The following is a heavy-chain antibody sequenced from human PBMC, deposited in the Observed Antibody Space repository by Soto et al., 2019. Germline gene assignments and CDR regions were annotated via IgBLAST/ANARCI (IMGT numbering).Heavy chain of an antibody. CDR2: IRHSGDTGDT. CDR1: GDSISRNTW. V-gene: IGHV4-4*02. CDR3: ATTSPPYAPVDY. D-gene: IGHD2-2*01. Sequence: QVQLQESGPRLVKPSGTLSLTCAFSGDSISRNTWWSWVRQPPGRGLEWIGEIRHSGDTGDTKYSPSLKSRVTISEDESKNQVSLRLSSVTAADTAVYYCATTSPPYAPVDYWGQGTLVTVSS. J-gene: IGHJ4*02.